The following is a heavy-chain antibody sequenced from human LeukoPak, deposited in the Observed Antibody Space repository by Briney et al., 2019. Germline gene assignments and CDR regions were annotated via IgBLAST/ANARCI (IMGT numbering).Heavy chain of an antibody. CDR1: GFTFDDYA. V-gene: IGHV3-20*04. Sequence: GGSLRLSCTASGFTFDDYAMSWVRHVPGKGLEWVSGINWNGDKIDYADSVKGRFTISRDNAKNSLFLQMNSLRAEDTAFYYCASDSRSDSSGYAFNIWGQGTMVTVS. D-gene: IGHD3-22*01. CDR3: ASDSRSDSSGYAFNI. J-gene: IGHJ3*02. CDR2: INWNGDKI.